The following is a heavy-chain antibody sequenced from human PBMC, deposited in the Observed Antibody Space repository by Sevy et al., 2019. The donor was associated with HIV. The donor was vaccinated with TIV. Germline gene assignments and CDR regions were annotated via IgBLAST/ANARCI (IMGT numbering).Heavy chain of an antibody. Sequence: ASVKVSCKASGGTFSNYAISWVRQAPGQGLEWMGGNIPMLGTSNYAQKFRGRVTMTADKSTSTAYMELRGLRSDDTAVYYCARDLYYSDSSGYPNHWYFDLWGRGTLVTVSS. CDR1: GGTFSNYA. J-gene: IGHJ2*01. CDR3: ARDLYYSDSSGYPNHWYFDL. CDR2: NIPMLGTS. D-gene: IGHD3-22*01. V-gene: IGHV1-69*06.